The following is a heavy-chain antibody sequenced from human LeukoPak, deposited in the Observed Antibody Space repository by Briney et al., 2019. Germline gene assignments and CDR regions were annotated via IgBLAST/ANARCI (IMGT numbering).Heavy chain of an antibody. Sequence: SETLSLTCTVSGYSISSGYYWSWIRQPPGKGLEWIGYIYYSGSTNYNPSLKSRVTISVDTSKNQFSLKLSSVTAADTAVYYCARGGYDFDYWGQGTLVTVSS. CDR3: ARGGYDFDY. V-gene: IGHV4-61*01. CDR1: GYSISSGYY. J-gene: IGHJ4*02. D-gene: IGHD5-12*01. CDR2: IYYSGST.